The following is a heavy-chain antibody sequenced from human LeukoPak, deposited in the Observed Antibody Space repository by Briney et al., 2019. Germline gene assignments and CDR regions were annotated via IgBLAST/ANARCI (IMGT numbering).Heavy chain of an antibody. D-gene: IGHD3-9*01. CDR1: GYTFTGYY. CDR3: ARRYYDILTGPRIDY. V-gene: IGHV1-2*02. Sequence: ASVKVSCKASGYTFTGYYMHWVRQAPGQGLEWMGWINPNSGGTNYAQKFQGRVTMTRDTSISTAYMELSGLRSDDTAVYYCARRYYDILTGPRIDYWGQGTLVTASS. CDR2: INPNSGGT. J-gene: IGHJ4*02.